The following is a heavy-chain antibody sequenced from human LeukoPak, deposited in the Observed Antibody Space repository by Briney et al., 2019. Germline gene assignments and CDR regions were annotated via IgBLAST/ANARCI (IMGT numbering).Heavy chain of an antibody. CDR1: GGTFSSHA. V-gene: IGHV1-69*13. J-gene: IGHJ4*02. Sequence: SVKVSCKASGGTFSSHAISWVRQAPGQGLEWMGGIIPIFGTANYAQKFQGRVTITADESTSTAYMELSSLRSEDTAVYYCAAFDCSSTSCSNYWGQGTLVTVSS. CDR2: IIPIFGTA. CDR3: AAFDCSSTSCSNY. D-gene: IGHD2-2*01.